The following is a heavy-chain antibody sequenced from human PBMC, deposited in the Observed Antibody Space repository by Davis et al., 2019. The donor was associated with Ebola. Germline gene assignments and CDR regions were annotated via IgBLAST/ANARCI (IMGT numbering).Heavy chain of an antibody. CDR2: IYPGDSDT. CDR3: ARRFLYYGSGSYPNWFDP. CDR1: GYSFTSYW. D-gene: IGHD3-10*01. V-gene: IGHV5-51*01. Sequence: GESLKLSCKGSGYSFTSYWIGWVRQMPGKGLEWMGIIYPGDSDTRYSPSFQGQVTISADKSISTAYLQWSSLKASDTAMYYCARRFLYYGSGSYPNWFDPWGQGTLVTVSS. J-gene: IGHJ5*02.